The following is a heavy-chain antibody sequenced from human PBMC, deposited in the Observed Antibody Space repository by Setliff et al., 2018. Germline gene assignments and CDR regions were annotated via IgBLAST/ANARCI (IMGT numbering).Heavy chain of an antibody. CDR2: INPIFGTA. CDR1: GGTFSSYG. J-gene: IGHJ6*03. Sequence: SVKVSCKASGGTFSSYGVSWVRQAPEQGLEWMGGINPIFGTANYAQKFQGRLTVTTDESTNTAYMELSSLSSEDTAVYYCARQGCSGGSCYSPWYYYYYMDVWGKGTTVTVSS. CDR3: ARQGCSGGSCYSPWYYYYYMDV. D-gene: IGHD2-15*01. V-gene: IGHV1-69*05.